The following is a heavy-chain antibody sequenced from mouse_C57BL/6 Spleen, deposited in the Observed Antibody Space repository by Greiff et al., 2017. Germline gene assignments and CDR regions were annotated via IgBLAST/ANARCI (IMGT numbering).Heavy chain of an antibody. V-gene: IGHV1-80*01. CDR3: ARDDYGSSPQYYYALDY. CDR1: GYAFSSYW. D-gene: IGHD1-1*01. CDR2: IYPGDGDT. Sequence: QVQLQQSGAELVKPGASVKISCKASGYAFSSYWMNWVKQRPGKGLEWIGQIYPGDGDTNYNGKFKGKATLTADKSSSTAYMQLSSLTSEDSAVYFCARDDYGSSPQYYYALDYWGQGTSVTVSS. J-gene: IGHJ4*01.